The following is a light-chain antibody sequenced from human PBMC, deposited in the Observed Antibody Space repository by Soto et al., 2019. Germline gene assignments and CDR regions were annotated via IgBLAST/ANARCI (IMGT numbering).Light chain of an antibody. CDR3: SSYTRSSTLL. J-gene: IGLJ1*01. CDR1: SSDVGDYNY. CDR2: DVS. Sequence: QSVLAQPASVSGSPGQSITISCTGTSSDVGDYNYVSWYQQHPGKAPKLMIYDVSHRPSEVSNRFSGSKSGNTASLTISGLQAEDEADYYCSSYTRSSTLLFGTGTKVTVL. V-gene: IGLV2-14*03.